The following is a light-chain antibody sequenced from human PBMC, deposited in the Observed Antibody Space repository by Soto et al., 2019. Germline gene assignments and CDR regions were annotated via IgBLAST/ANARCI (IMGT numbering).Light chain of an antibody. V-gene: IGLV2-14*01. CDR3: SSYTSSSNPSIV. Sequence: QSVLTQPASVSGSPGQSITISCTGTSSDVGGYNYVSWYQQHPGKAPKLMIYEVSNRPSGVSNRFSGSKSGNTASLTISGLQAEDEADYYCSSYTSSSNPSIVFGTGTKLTVL. CDR1: SSDVGGYNY. J-gene: IGLJ1*01. CDR2: EVS.